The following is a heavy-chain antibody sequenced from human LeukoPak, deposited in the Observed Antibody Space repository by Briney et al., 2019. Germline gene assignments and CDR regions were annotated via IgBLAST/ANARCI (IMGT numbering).Heavy chain of an antibody. V-gene: IGHV3-7*03. D-gene: IGHD1-26*01. J-gene: IGHJ4*02. CDR2: IKEDGGEI. CDR1: GFTFSSYW. Sequence: GGSQRLSCAASGFTFSSYWMSWVRQAPGKGLEWVANIKEDGGEIHFVDSMKGRFTISRDNAKNSLYLQMNSLRGDDTAVYYCARSGYSHSWDYWGQGTLVIVSS. CDR3: ARSGYSHSWDY.